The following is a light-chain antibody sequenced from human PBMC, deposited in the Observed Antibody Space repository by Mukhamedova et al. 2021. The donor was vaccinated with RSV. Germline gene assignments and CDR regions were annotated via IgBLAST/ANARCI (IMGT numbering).Light chain of an antibody. Sequence: GKAPKLLISAASTLQSGVPSRFSGSGSGTDFTLTINSLQAEDFATYYCQQFNTDPITFGQGTRLDIK. J-gene: IGKJ5*01. CDR3: QQFNTDPIT. V-gene: IGKV1-9*01. CDR2: AAS.